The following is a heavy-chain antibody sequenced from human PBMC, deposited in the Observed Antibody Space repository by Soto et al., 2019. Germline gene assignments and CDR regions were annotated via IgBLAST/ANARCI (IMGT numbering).Heavy chain of an antibody. V-gene: IGHV4-34*01. D-gene: IGHD2-21*01. CDR1: GGSFSGYY. Sequence: SETLSLTCAVYGGSFSGYYWSWIRQPPGKGLEWIGEINHSGSTNYNPSLKSRVTISVDTSKNQFSLKLSSVTAADTAVYYCARKSVDFPFDYWGQGTLVTDSS. J-gene: IGHJ4*02. CDR3: ARKSVDFPFDY. CDR2: INHSGST.